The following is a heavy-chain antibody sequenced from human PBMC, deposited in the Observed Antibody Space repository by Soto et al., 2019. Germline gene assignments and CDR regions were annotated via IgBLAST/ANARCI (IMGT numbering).Heavy chain of an antibody. CDR3: AHREGDDYVWGSYKDALDI. Sequence: QITLKASGPTLVKPTQTLTLTCTFSGFSLNTTAVGVGWIRQPPGKALEWLALIYWDNDKRYHPSLKTRLTLTKDTSKYQLVHTMPNMDPVDTATYFCAHREGDDYVWGSYKDALDICGQGTIVTVSS. CDR2: IYWDNDK. CDR1: GFSLNTTAVG. D-gene: IGHD3-16*01. V-gene: IGHV2-5*02. J-gene: IGHJ3*02.